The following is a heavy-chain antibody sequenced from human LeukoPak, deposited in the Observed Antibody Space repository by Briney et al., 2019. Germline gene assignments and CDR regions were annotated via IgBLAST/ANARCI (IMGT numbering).Heavy chain of an antibody. D-gene: IGHD2-15*01. CDR2: TFHNGNS. J-gene: IGHJ1*01. Sequence: PSETLSLTCTVSGGSISSFYWSWIRQAPGKGLEWIGHTFHNGNSNNNPSLKTRVTLSLDPSKNHSSLKLTSVPAADTAVYYCASTEGYCSGGTCYSMEYFRHWGQGTQVAVSS. V-gene: IGHV4-59*01. CDR1: GGSISSFY. CDR3: ASTEGYCSGGTCYSMEYFRH.